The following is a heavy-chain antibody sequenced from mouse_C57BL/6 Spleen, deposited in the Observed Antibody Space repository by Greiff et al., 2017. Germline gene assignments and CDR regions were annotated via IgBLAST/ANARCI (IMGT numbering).Heavy chain of an antibody. D-gene: IGHD1-1*01. J-gene: IGHJ2*01. CDR3: ARGGYYGSSPYFDD. CDR2: IDPSDSYT. Sequence: QVHVKQPGAELVRPGTSVKLSCKASGYTFTSYWMHWVKQRPGQGLEWIGVIDPSDSYTNYNQKFKGKATLTVDTSSSTAYMQLSSLTSEDSAVYYCARGGYYGSSPYFDDWGQGTTLTVSS. CDR1: GYTFTSYW. V-gene: IGHV1-59*01.